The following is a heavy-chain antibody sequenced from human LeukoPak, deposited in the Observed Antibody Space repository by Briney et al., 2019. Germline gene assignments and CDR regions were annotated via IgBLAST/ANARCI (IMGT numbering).Heavy chain of an antibody. CDR2: ISGSGGST. J-gene: IGHJ4*02. CDR3: AKARREWFGELSLDY. V-gene: IGHV3-23*01. D-gene: IGHD3-10*01. CDR1: GFTFSSYG. Sequence: GGSLRLSCAASGFTFSSYGMSWVRQAPGKGLEWVSAISGSGGSTYYADSMKGRFTISRDNSKNTLYLQMNSLRAEDTAVYYCAKARREWFGELSLDYWGQGTLVTVSS.